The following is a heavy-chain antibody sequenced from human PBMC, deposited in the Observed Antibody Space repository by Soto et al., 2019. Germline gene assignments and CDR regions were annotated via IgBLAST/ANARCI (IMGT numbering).Heavy chain of an antibody. D-gene: IGHD6-6*01. Sequence: QVQLVQSGAEVKKPGSSVKVSCKASGGTFSSYAISWVRQAPGQGLEWMGGIIPIFGTANYAQKFQGRVTITADESTSTAYMELSSRRSEDTAVYYCARMYSSSFYYGMDVWGQGTTVTVSS. V-gene: IGHV1-69*01. J-gene: IGHJ6*02. CDR2: IIPIFGTA. CDR1: GGTFSSYA. CDR3: ARMYSSSFYYGMDV.